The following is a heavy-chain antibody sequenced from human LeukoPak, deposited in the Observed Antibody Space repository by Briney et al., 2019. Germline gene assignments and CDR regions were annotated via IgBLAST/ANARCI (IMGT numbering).Heavy chain of an antibody. CDR1: GFTFSSYA. Sequence: PGRSLRLSCAASGFTFSSYAMHWVRQAPGKGLEWVAVISYDGSNKYYADSVKGRFTISRDNSKNTLYLQMNSLRAEDTAVYYCAREIVVVVAATRGAYNWFDPWGQGTLVTISS. CDR3: AREIVVVVAATRGAYNWFDP. CDR2: ISYDGSNK. V-gene: IGHV3-30*04. D-gene: IGHD2-15*01. J-gene: IGHJ5*02.